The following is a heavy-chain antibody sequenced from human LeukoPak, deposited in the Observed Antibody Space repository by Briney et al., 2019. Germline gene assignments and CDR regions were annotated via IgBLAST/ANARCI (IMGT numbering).Heavy chain of an antibody. D-gene: IGHD3-10*01. CDR3: ARAVAAARGVNYFDY. V-gene: IGHV3-33*01. CDR2: IWYDGSKR. J-gene: IGHJ4*02. Sequence: PGRSLRLSCAASGFTFTNHGFHWVRQAPGKGLEWVALIWYDGSKRVYADSVEGRFTISRDDSKNTLYLQMNSLRAGDTAVYYCARAVAAARGVNYFDYWGQGALVTVSS. CDR1: GFTFTNHG.